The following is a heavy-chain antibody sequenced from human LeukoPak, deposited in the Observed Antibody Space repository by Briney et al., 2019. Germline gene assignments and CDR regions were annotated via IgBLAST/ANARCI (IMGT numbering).Heavy chain of an antibody. J-gene: IGHJ4*02. V-gene: IGHV5-51*01. D-gene: IGHD6-19*01. Sequence: GASVKVSCKASGYTFTSYWIAWVRQMPGKGLEWMGIIYPGDSDTRYGPSFQGPVTISADKSISTAYLQWGSLKASDTAMYYCAVGGSSGWYYFDYWGQGTLVSVSS. CDR1: GYTFTSYW. CDR3: AVGGSSGWYYFDY. CDR2: IYPGDSDT.